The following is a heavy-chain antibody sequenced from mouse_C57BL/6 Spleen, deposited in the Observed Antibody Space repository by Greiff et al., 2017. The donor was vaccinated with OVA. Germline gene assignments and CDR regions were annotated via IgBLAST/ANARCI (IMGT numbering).Heavy chain of an antibody. CDR2: LSSGSSTI. D-gene: IGHD4-1*01. CDR1: GFTFSDYG. V-gene: IGHV5-17*01. CDR3: ARPELGPYAMDY. J-gene: IGHJ4*01. Sequence: EVQVVESGGGLVKPGGSLKLSCAASGFTFSDYGMHWVRQAPEKGLEWVAYLSSGSSTIYSADTVKGRFTISRDNAKNTLFLQMTSLRSEDTAMYYCARPELGPYAMDYWGQGTSVTVSS.